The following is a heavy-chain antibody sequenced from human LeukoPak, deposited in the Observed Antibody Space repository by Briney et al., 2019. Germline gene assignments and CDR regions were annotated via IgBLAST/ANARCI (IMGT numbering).Heavy chain of an antibody. V-gene: IGHV3-15*01. CDR2: IKSKTDGGTT. CDR3: TTEGPIAAAGTSDY. Sequence: PGGSLRLSCAASGFTFSNAWMSWVRQAPGKGLEWVGRIKSKTDGGTTDYAAPVKGRFTISRDDSKNTLYLQMNSLKTEDTAVYYCTTEGPIAAAGTSDYWGQGTLVTVSS. CDR1: GFTFSNAW. D-gene: IGHD6-13*01. J-gene: IGHJ4*02.